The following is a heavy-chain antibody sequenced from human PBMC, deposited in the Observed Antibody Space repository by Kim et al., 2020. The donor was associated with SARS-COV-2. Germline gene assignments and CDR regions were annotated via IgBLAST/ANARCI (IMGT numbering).Heavy chain of an antibody. Sequence: SETLSLTCTVSGGSISSYYWNWIRQPPGKGLEWIGYIYFAGSTTYNPSLERRVTISVDRSKNQFSLRLTSVTAADTAVYYCARAEVDNWFDPWGQGTLVTVAS. CDR1: GGSISSYY. CDR3: ARAEVDNWFDP. J-gene: IGHJ5*02. CDR2: IYFAGST. V-gene: IGHV4-59*13.